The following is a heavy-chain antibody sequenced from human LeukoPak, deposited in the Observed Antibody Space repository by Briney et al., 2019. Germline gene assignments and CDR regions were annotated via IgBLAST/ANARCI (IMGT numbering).Heavy chain of an antibody. Sequence: PGGSLRLSCAASGFTLNTYAMSWVRQAPGKGLEWVSSISGSGGSTYYADSVKGRFTISRDNSKNTLYLQMNRLRAEDTAVYYCAKPQHTAMVRHGYSWGGGTLVTVSS. CDR1: GFTLNTYA. V-gene: IGHV3-23*01. J-gene: IGHJ4*02. CDR3: AKPQHTAMVRHGYS. D-gene: IGHD5-18*01. CDR2: ISGSGGST.